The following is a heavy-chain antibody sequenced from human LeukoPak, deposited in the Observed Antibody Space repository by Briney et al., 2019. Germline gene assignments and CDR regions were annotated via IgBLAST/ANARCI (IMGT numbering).Heavy chain of an antibody. D-gene: IGHD6-13*01. CDR1: GYSFTSYW. CDR3: ARHSVIAAALGAFDI. V-gene: IGHV5-51*01. CDR2: IYPGDSDT. Sequence: PGESLKISCKGSGYSFTSYWIGWVRQMPGKGLEWMGIIYPGDSDTRYSPSIQGQVTISADKSISTAYLQWSSLKASDTAMYYCARHSVIAAALGAFDIWGQGTMVTVSS. J-gene: IGHJ3*02.